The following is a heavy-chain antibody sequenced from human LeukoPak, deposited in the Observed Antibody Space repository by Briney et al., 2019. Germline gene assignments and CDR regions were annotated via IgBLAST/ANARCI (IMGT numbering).Heavy chain of an antibody. CDR3: GKYSVAGSRRYMDV. CDR1: RFTFIIYG. V-gene: IGHV3-23*01. CDR2: ISGSGGDT. D-gene: IGHD6-19*01. J-gene: IGHJ6*03. Sequence: GGSLTLAWPVDRFTFIIYGMSWVSQAPGKGLEWVSDISGSGGDTYYADSVKGRFTISRDNSKNTLYLQMNSLRAADTAVYDCGKYSVAGSRRYMDVWGKGTTVTVSS.